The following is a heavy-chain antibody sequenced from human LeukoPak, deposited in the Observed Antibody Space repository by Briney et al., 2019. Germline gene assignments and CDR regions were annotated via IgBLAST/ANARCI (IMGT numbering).Heavy chain of an antibody. J-gene: IGHJ3*02. Sequence: GRSLRLSCAASGFTFSSYGMHWVRQAPGKGLEWVAVISYDGSNKYYADSVKGRFTISRENSKNTLYLQMNSLRAEDTAVYYCAKDLNDYGDYSGAFDIWGQGTMVTVSS. CDR3: AKDLNDYGDYSGAFDI. V-gene: IGHV3-30*18. CDR1: GFTFSSYG. D-gene: IGHD4-17*01. CDR2: ISYDGSNK.